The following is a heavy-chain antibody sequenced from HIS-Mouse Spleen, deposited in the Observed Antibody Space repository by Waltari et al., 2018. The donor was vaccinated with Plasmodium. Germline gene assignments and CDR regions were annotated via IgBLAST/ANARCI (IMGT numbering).Heavy chain of an antibody. V-gene: IGHV4-34*01. J-gene: IGHJ4*02. CDR1: GGSFSGYY. CDR3: ARGRRIVVVTAPRGFFDY. Sequence: QVQLQQWGAGLLKPSETLSLTCAVYGGSFSGYYWSWIRQPPGKGLEWIGEINHSGSTNYTPSLKSRVTISVYTSKNQFSLKLSSVTAADTAVYYCARGRRIVVVTAPRGFFDYWGQGTLVTVSS. CDR2: INHSGST. D-gene: IGHD2-21*02.